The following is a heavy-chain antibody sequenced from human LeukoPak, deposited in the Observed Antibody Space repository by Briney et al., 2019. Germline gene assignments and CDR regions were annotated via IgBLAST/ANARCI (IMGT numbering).Heavy chain of an antibody. J-gene: IGHJ1*01. CDR1: GGTFSSYA. V-gene: IGHV1-69*01. CDR2: IIPIFGTA. Sequence: SVRVSCKASGGTFSSYAISWVRQAPGQGLEWMGGIIPIFGTANYAQKFQGRVTITADESTSTAYMELSSLRSEDTAVYYCARARDSGAGARVYFQHWGQGTLVTVSS. CDR3: ARARDSGAGARVYFQH. D-gene: IGHD5-12*01.